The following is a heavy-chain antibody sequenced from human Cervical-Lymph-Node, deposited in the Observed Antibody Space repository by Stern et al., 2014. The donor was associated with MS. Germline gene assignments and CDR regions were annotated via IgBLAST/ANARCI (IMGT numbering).Heavy chain of an antibody. J-gene: IGHJ6*02. CDR2: IYTSGST. CDR3: ARDCRLRYFDNYGMDV. V-gene: IGHV4-61*02. Sequence: QLQLQESGPGLVKPSQTLSLTCTVSGGSISSGSYYWSWIRQPAGKGLEWIRRIYTSGSTNYNPSLKSRVTISVDTSKNQFSLKLSSVTAADTAVYYCARDCRLRYFDNYGMDVWGQGTTVTVSS. CDR1: GGSISSGSYY. D-gene: IGHD3-9*01.